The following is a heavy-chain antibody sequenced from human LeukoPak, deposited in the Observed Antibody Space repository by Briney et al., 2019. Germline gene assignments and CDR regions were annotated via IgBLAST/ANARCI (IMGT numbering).Heavy chain of an antibody. CDR2: IRYDGSNK. V-gene: IGHV3-30*02. CDR3: AKASATMIETASHFDY. Sequence: GGSLRLSCAASGFTFSSYGMHWVRQAPGKGLEWVAFIRYDGSNKYYADSVKGRFTISRDNSKNTLYLQMNSLRAEDTAVYYCAKASATMIETASHFDYWGQGTLVIVSS. CDR1: GFTFSSYG. J-gene: IGHJ4*02. D-gene: IGHD3-22*01.